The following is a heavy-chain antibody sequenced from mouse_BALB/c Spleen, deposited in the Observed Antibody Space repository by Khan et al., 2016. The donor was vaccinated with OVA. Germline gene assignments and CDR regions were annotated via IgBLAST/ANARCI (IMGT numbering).Heavy chain of an antibody. CDR3: ARGGSSGPAWFAY. CDR1: GYSITSGYF. J-gene: IGHJ3*01. V-gene: IGHV3-6*02. CDR2: IRYDGNS. D-gene: IGHD3-1*01. Sequence: EVQLQESGPGLVKPSQSLSLTCSVTGYSITSGYFWNLIRQFPGNKLEWMGYIRYDGNSNYNQSLKNRLSFPRDPSKTQFFLKLNSVTPEDTATYYGARGGSSGPAWFAYWGQGTLVTVSA.